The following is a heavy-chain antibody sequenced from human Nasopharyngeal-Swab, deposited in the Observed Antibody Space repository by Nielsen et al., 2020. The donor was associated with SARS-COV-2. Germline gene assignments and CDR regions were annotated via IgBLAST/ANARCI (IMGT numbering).Heavy chain of an antibody. J-gene: IGHJ6*03. V-gene: IGHV4-59*01. CDR3: ARGYCSGGSCYRYYYYYLDV. Sequence: WVRPPPGKGLEWIGYISYSGSTKYNPSLKSRVTISVDTSKNQFSLKLSSVTAADTAVYYCARGYCSGGSCYRYYYYYLDVWGKGTTVTVSS. D-gene: IGHD2-15*01. CDR2: ISYSGST.